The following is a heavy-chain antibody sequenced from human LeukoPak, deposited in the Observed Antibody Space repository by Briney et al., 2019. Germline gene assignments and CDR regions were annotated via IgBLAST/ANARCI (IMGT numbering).Heavy chain of an antibody. V-gene: IGHV3-23*01. J-gene: IGHJ5*02. CDR2: ISGSGGST. CDR3: SYSSSCYPGPAFWFDP. Sequence: GGSLRLSCEASGYTFSSYAMSWVRQAPGKGLEWVSAISGSGGSTYYADSVKGRFTISRDNSKNTPYMQMNSLRAEDTAVYYCSYSSSCYPGPAFWFDPWGQGTLVTVSS. CDR1: GYTFSSYA. D-gene: IGHD6-13*01.